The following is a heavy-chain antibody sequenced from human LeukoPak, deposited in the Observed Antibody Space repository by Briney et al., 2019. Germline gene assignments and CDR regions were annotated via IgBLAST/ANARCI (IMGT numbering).Heavy chain of an antibody. J-gene: IGHJ4*02. CDR1: GFTFSSYG. CDR3: VKDRPDGFGRIMTSPPSY. V-gene: IGHV3-30*18. CDR2: ISYDGSNK. Sequence: PGGSLRLSCAASGFTFSSYGMHWVRQAPGKGLEWVAVISYDGSNKYYADSVKGRFTISRDNSKNTLYLQMNSLRAEDTAVYYCVKDRPDGFGRIMTSPPSYWGQGTLVTVSS. D-gene: IGHD3-16*01.